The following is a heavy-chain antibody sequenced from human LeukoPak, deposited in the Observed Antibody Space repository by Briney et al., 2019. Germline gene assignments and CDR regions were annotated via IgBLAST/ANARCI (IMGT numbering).Heavy chain of an antibody. D-gene: IGHD3-10*01. V-gene: IGHV3-23*01. CDR3: AQDREELLWFGELNPVDP. CDR2: IRGSGGSK. CDR1: GFTFSSYG. J-gene: IGHJ5*02. Sequence: GGSLRLSCAASGFTFSSYGMSWVRQAPGKGLEWVAAIRGSGGSKYYADSVKGRFTISRDNYKKTVYMKMNRQRAEDTAVYYCAQDREELLWFGELNPVDPWGQGTLVTVSS.